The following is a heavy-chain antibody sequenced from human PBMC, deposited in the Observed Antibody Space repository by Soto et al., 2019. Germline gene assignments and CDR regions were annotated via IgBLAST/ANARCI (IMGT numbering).Heavy chain of an antibody. V-gene: IGHV4-4*02. CDR2: IYHSGST. J-gene: IGHJ6*02. Sequence: SETLSLTCAVSGGSISSSNWWSWVRQPPGKGLEWIGEIYHSGSTNYNPSLKSRVTISVDKSKNQFSLKLSSVTAADTAVYYCARDLGQQKLDYYYGMDVWGQGTTVTVSS. CDR1: GGSISSSNW. CDR3: ARDLGQQKLDYYYGMDV. D-gene: IGHD6-13*01.